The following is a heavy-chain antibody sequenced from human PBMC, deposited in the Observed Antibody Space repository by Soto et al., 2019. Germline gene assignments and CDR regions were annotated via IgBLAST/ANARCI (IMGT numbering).Heavy chain of an antibody. V-gene: IGHV3-30*18. CDR3: AKDCGSSGCYNWFDP. J-gene: IGHJ5*02. CDR2: ISHDGSVT. Sequence: QGQMVESGGGVVQPGTSLRLSCATSGFTFSTSGMHWVRQAPGKGLEWVAMISHDGSVTYYTDSVQGRFTISRDTPKNTLYLQMNSLRDEDTAIYDCAKDCGSSGCYNWFDPWGQGTRVT. D-gene: IGHD6-25*01. CDR1: GFTFSTSG.